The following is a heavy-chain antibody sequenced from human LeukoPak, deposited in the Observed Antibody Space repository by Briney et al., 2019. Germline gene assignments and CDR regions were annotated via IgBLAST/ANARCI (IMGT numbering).Heavy chain of an antibody. V-gene: IGHV1-8*01. CDR1: GYTFTSYD. CDR2: MNPNSGNT. Sequence: ASVKVSCKASGYTFTSYDINWVRQATGQGLEWMGWMNPNSGNTGYAQKFQGRVTMTRNTSISTAYMELSSLRSEDTAVYYCARGDGSSWEFDYWGQGTLVTVSP. CDR3: ARGDGSSWEFDY. J-gene: IGHJ4*02. D-gene: IGHD6-13*01.